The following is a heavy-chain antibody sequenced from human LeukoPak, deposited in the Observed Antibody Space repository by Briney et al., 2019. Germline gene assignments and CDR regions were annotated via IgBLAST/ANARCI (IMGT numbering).Heavy chain of an antibody. CDR3: ASKAYCTNGVCSFNSWFDP. D-gene: IGHD2-8*01. J-gene: IGHJ5*02. V-gene: IGHV7-4-1*02. Sequence: ASVKVSCKASGGTFTSYAMNWVRQAPGQGLEWMGWINTNTGNPTYAQGFIGRFVFSLDTSVSTAYLQISSLKAEDTAVYYCASKAYCTNGVCSFNSWFDPWGQGTLVTVSS. CDR2: INTNTGNP. CDR1: GGTFTSYA.